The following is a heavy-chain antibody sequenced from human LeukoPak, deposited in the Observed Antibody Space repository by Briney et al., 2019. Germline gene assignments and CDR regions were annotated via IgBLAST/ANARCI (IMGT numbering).Heavy chain of an antibody. J-gene: IGHJ2*01. CDR3: ARREYSYGPYWYFDL. Sequence: DPSETLSLTCTVSGGSISSYYWSWIRQPPGKGLEWIGYIYYSGSTNYNPSLKSRVTISVDTSKNQFSLKLSSVTAADTAVYYCARREYSYGPYWYFDLWGRGTLVTVSS. CDR2: IYYSGST. CDR1: GGSISSYY. D-gene: IGHD5-18*01. V-gene: IGHV4-59*08.